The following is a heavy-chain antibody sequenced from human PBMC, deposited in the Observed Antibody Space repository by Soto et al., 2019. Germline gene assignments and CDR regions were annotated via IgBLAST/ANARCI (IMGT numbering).Heavy chain of an antibody. V-gene: IGHV1-3*01. D-gene: IGHD4-4*01. CDR1: GYTFTSYA. Sequence: QVQLVQSGAEVKKPGASVKVSCKASGYTFTSYAMHWVRQAPGQRLEWMGWINAGNGNTKYSQKFQGRVTITRDTSASTAYMELSSLRSEDTAVYYCARDLGSNYDYWCFDLWGRGTLVTVSS. CDR2: INAGNGNT. J-gene: IGHJ2*01. CDR3: ARDLGSNYDYWCFDL.